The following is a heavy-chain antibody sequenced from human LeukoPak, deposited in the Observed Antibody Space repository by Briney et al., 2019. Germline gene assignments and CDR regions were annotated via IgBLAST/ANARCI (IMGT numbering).Heavy chain of an antibody. CDR2: IYYSGST. V-gene: IGHV4-59*01. Sequence: SXXLSLTCTVSGGSISSYYWSWIRQPPGKGLEWIGYIYYSGSTNYNPSLKSRVTISVYTSKNQFSLKLSSVTAADTAVYYCARAYGSGSYYVFDYWGQGTLVTVSS. CDR3: ARAYGSGSYYVFDY. D-gene: IGHD3-10*01. CDR1: GGSISSYY. J-gene: IGHJ4*02.